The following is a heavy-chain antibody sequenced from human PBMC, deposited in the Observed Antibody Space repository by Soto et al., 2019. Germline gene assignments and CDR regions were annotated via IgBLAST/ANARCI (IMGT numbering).Heavy chain of an antibody. V-gene: IGHV4-39*01. CDR2: MYYTGTT. J-gene: IGHJ1*01. CDR1: GGSILGSSYY. CDR3: SRGSFYLEGSGYYYAN. Sequence: PSETLSLTCTVSGGSILGSSYYWGWIRQPPGKGLEWIGSMYYTGTTYYSPSLQSRVTISFDTSKNQVSLNLTSVTAADTAVYFCSRGSFYLEGSGYYYANWGQGALVTVSS. D-gene: IGHD3-22*01.